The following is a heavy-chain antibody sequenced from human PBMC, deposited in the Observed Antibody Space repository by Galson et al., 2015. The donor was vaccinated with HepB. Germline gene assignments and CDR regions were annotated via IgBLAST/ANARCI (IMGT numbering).Heavy chain of an antibody. D-gene: IGHD2-15*01. J-gene: IGHJ4*02. Sequence: SLRLSCAASGFTFSSYAMSWVRQAPGKGLEWVSGISGSGDITHYADSVKGRFTISRDNSKNTLYLQMNSLTVEDAAVYYCAKGGGGSCNGGFCSNFDCWGQGTLVTVSS. CDR3: AKGGGGSCNGGFCSNFDC. V-gene: IGHV3-23*01. CDR1: GFTFSSYA. CDR2: ISGSGDIT.